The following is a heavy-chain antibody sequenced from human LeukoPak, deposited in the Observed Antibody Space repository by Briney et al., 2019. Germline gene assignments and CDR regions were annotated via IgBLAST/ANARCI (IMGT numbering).Heavy chain of an antibody. CDR1: GGSINSYF. D-gene: IGHD7-27*01. Sequence: PSETLSLTCTVSGGSINSYFWTWIRQPAGKGLEWIGRIYTGGSTNYNPSLKSRVTMSVDTSKNQFSLKLSSVTAADTAVYYCARAPGLGIMDYYYYYYMDVWGKGTTVTVSS. CDR3: ARAPGLGIMDYYYYYYMDV. V-gene: IGHV4-4*07. CDR2: IYTGGST. J-gene: IGHJ6*03.